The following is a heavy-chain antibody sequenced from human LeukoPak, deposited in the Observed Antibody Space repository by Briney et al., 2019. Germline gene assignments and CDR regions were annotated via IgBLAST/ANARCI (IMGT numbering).Heavy chain of an antibody. J-gene: IGHJ4*02. V-gene: IGHV3-33*01. CDR1: GFTFNRYG. CDR2: AYGDGSDK. D-gene: IGHD3-22*01. Sequence: GGSLRLSCAASGFTFNRYGTHWVRQAPGKGLEWVAVAYGDGSDKYYADSVKGRFTISKDLSQNTLYMQMNSLRAEDTAMYYCATGSGHYYDHWGQGTLVTVSS. CDR3: ATGSGHYYDH.